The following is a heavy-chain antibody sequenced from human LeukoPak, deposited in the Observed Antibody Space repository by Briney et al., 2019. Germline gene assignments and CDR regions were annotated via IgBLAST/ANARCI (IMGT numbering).Heavy chain of an antibody. V-gene: IGHV3-48*03. CDR3: AELGITMIGGV. Sequence: GGSLRLSCAASGFTFSSYEMNWVRQAPGKGLEWVSYISSSGSTIYYADSAKGRFTISRDNAKNSLYLQMNSLRAEDTAVYYCAELGITMIGGVWGKGTTVTISS. CDR1: GFTFSSYE. D-gene: IGHD3-10*02. CDR2: ISSSGSTI. J-gene: IGHJ6*04.